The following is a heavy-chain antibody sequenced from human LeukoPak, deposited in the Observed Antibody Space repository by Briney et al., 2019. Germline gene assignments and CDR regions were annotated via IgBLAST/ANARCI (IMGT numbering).Heavy chain of an antibody. Sequence: SETLSLTCTVSGGSISSGGSYWSWIRQHPGKGLEWIGYIYYSGSTYYNPSLKSRVTISVDTSKNQFSLKLSSVTAADTAVYYCARYSRSWFDPWGQGTLVTVSS. CDR1: GGSISSGGSY. CDR2: IYYSGST. CDR3: ARYSRSWFDP. J-gene: IGHJ5*02. V-gene: IGHV4-31*03. D-gene: IGHD5-18*01.